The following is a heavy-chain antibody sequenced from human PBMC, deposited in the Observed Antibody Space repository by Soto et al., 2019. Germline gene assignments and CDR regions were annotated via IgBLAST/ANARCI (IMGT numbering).Heavy chain of an antibody. J-gene: IGHJ4*02. CDR2: IRSKSNSYVT. V-gene: IGHV3-73*01. CDR1: GFTFSASA. Sequence: PGGSLRLSCAASGFTFSASATHWVRQASGKRLEWVGRIRSKSNSYVTAYAASVKGRFTVSRDDSKNTAYLQMNSLRAEDTAVYYCAKELEWELLGPVDDWGQGTLVTGSS. D-gene: IGHD1-26*01. CDR3: AKELEWELLGPVDD.